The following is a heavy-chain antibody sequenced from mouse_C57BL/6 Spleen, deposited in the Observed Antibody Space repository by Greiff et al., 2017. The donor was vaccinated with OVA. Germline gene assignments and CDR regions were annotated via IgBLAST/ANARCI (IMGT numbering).Heavy chain of an antibody. Sequence: EVQLQQSGPELVKPGASVKISCKASGYTFTDYYMNWVQQSHGKSLEWIGDINPNNGGTSYNQKFKGKATLTVDKSSSTAYMELRSLTSEDSAVYYCARTPLYGSSFYWYFDVWGTGTTVTVSS. V-gene: IGHV1-26*01. CDR2: INPNNGGT. J-gene: IGHJ1*03. D-gene: IGHD1-1*01. CDR3: ARTPLYGSSFYWYFDV. CDR1: GYTFTDYY.